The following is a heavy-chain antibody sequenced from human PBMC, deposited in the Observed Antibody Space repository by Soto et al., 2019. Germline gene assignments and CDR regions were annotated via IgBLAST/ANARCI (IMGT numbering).Heavy chain of an antibody. V-gene: IGHV1-2*02. CDR1: GYTFAGYY. J-gene: IGHJ6*02. D-gene: IGHD2-2*01. CDR3: ARGVPAANYYYYGMDV. Sequence: ASVKVSCKASGYTFAGYYMHWVRQAPGQGLEWMGWINPNSGGTNYAQKFQGRVTMTRDTSISTAYMELSRLRSDDTAVYYCARGVPAANYYYYGMDVWGQGTTVTVSS. CDR2: INPNSGGT.